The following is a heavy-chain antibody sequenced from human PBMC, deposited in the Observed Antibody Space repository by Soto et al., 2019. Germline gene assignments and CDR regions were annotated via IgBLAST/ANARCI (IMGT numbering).Heavy chain of an antibody. CDR2: INPSGGST. D-gene: IGHD3-22*01. Sequence: ASVKVSCKASGYTFTSYYMHWVRQAPGQGLEWMGIINPSGGSTSYAQKFQGRVTMTRDTSTSTVYMELSSLRSEDTAVYYCARAWYYDSSGYPPELLAFDIWGQGTLVTV. CDR3: ARAWYYDSSGYPPELLAFDI. CDR1: GYTFTSYY. V-gene: IGHV1-46*01. J-gene: IGHJ3*02.